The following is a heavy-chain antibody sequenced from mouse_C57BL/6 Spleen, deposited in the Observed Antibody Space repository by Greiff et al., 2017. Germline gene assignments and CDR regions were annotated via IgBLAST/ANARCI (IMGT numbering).Heavy chain of an antibody. D-gene: IGHD2-3*01. V-gene: IGHV1-59*01. CDR3: SENWETPLYEGYYGYFDV. J-gene: IGHJ1*03. CDR1: GYTFTSYW. CDR2: IDPSDSYT. Sequence: QVQLQQPGAELVRPGTSVKLSCKASGYTFTSYWMHWVQQRPGQGLEWIGVIDPSDSYTNYTQMFKGKATLTVDTYSRTAYMQLSSLTSKEYAVYYCSENWETPLYEGYYGYFDVWGKGTTVTVSS.